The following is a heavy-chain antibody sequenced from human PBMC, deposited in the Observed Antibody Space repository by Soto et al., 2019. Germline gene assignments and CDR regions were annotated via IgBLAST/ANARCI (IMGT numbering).Heavy chain of an antibody. CDR2: IIPIFGTA. Sequence: RASVKVSCKASGGTFSSYAISWVRQAPGQGLEWMGGIIPIFGTANYAQKFQGRVTITADESTSTAYMELSSLRSEDTAVYYCARARNDYGGQHDFDYWGQGTLVTVSS. J-gene: IGHJ4*02. CDR3: ARARNDYGGQHDFDY. V-gene: IGHV1-69*13. CDR1: GGTFSSYA. D-gene: IGHD4-17*01.